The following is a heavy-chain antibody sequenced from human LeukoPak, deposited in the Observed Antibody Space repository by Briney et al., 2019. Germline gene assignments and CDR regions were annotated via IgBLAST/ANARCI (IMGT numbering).Heavy chain of an antibody. CDR2: INHSGST. Sequence: SETLSLTCAVYGGSFSGYYWNWIRQPPGKGLEWIGEINHSGSTNYNPSLKSRVTISVDTSKNQFSLKLSSVTAADTAVYYCARDISYGYRGGYFDYWGQGTLVTVSS. CDR1: GGSFSGYY. CDR3: ARDISYGYRGGYFDY. J-gene: IGHJ4*02. V-gene: IGHV4-34*01. D-gene: IGHD5-18*01.